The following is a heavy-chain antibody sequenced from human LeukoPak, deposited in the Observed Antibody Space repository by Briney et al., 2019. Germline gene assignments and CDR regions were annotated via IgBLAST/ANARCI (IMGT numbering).Heavy chain of an antibody. D-gene: IGHD2-2*01. CDR1: GGSISSYY. Sequence: PSETLSLTCTVSGGSISSYYWSWIRQPAGKGLEWIGRIYTSGSTNYNPSLKSRVTMSVDTSKNQFSLKLSSVTAADTAVYYCAREDIVVVPAAMHYYYGMDVWGQGTTVTVSS. CDR3: AREDIVVVPAAMHYYYGMDV. J-gene: IGHJ6*02. CDR2: IYTSGST. V-gene: IGHV4-4*07.